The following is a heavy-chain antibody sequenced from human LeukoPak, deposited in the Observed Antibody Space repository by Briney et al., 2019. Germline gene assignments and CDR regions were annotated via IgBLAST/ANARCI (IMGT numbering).Heavy chain of an antibody. V-gene: IGHV4-4*09. CDR1: GGSISSYY. CDR2: IYTSGST. Sequence: SETLSLTCTVSGGSISSYYWSWIRQPPGKGLGWIGYIYTSGSTNYNPSLKSRVTISVDTSKDQFSLKLSSVTAADTAVYYCAGVRKAYYYYYMDVWGKGTTVTVSS. D-gene: IGHD4-23*01. CDR3: AGVRKAYYYYYMDV. J-gene: IGHJ6*03.